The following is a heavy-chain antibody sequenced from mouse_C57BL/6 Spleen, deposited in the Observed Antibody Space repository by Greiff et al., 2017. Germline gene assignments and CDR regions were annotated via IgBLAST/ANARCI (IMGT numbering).Heavy chain of an antibody. J-gene: IGHJ1*03. CDR1: GYTFTDYE. CDR2: IDPATGGT. Sequence: VQLQQPGAELVRPGASVTLSCKASGYTFTDYEMHWVKQTPVHGLEWIGAIDPATGGTAYNQKFKGKAILTAYKSSSTAYMELRSLTSEDSAVYYCTRRRYSNYGDYWDFDVWGTGTTVTVSS. CDR3: TRRRYSNYGDYWDFDV. V-gene: IGHV1-15*01. D-gene: IGHD2-5*01.